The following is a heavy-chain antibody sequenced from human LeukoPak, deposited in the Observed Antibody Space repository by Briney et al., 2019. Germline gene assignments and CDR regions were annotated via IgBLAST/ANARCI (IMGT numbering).Heavy chain of an antibody. CDR3: ARSLQYPSRGMDV. V-gene: IGHV3-48*03. D-gene: IGHD4-11*01. J-gene: IGHJ6*02. Sequence: GGPLRLSCAASGFAFSSYEMIWVRQAPGKGLEYVSYISSSASTIFYADSVKGRFTISRDNAKNSLSLQMNSLRAEDTAVYYCARSLQYPSRGMDVWGQGTTVFVSS. CDR2: ISSSASTI. CDR1: GFAFSSYE.